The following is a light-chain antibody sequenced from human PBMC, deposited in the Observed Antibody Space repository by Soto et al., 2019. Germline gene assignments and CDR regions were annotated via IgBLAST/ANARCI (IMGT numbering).Light chain of an antibody. CDR1: QSVSSY. CDR3: QQRSKWPST. Sequence: EIVLTQSPVTLFLSPGERATLSCRASQSVSSYLAWYQQKPGQAPRLLIYDASKRATGIPARFSGSGSGTDFTLTISSLEPEDFAVYYCQQRSKWPSTFGGGTKVEIK. J-gene: IGKJ4*01. V-gene: IGKV3-11*01. CDR2: DAS.